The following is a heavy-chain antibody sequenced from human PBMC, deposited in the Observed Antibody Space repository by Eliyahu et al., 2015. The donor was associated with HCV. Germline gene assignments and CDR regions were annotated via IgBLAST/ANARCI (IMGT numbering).Heavy chain of an antibody. D-gene: IGHD6-19*01. CDR1: GFXFXSYA. V-gene: IGHV3-23*01. J-gene: IGHJ5*02. CDR2: IRGSGGST. CDR3: AKDVAVKLRGWFDP. Sequence: EVQLLESGGGLVQPGGSLRLSCAASGFXFXSYAMSWVRXAPGKGLEWVSTIRGSGGSTYYADSVKGRFTISRDNSKNTLYLQMNSLRAEDTAVYYCAKDVAVKLRGWFDPWGQGTLVTVSS.